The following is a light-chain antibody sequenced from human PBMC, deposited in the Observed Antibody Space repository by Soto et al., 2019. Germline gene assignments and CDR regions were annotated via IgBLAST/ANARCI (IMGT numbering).Light chain of an antibody. V-gene: IGKV1-39*01. CDR2: AAS. CDR1: QSISNH. J-gene: IGKJ1*01. Sequence: DIQMTQSPSSLSASVGDRVTITCRASQSISNHLNWYQQKPGKAPKLLIYAASDLQSGVPSRFSGSGYGTDFIFSISSLQPEDFATYYCQQSYTTLWTFGQGTKVEIK. CDR3: QQSYTTLWT.